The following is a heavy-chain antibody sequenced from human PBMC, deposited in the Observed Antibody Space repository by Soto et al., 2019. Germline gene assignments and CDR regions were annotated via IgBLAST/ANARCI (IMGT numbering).Heavy chain of an antibody. CDR3: AKDFDEAGNRGASEM. J-gene: IGHJ3*02. V-gene: IGHV3-9*01. Sequence: SRRLSCAASGLTFDDYAMHWVRQDPGKGLEWVSGISFNSGIIGYADSVKGRFTISRDNAKNSLYLQMNSLRAEDTALYYCAKDFDEAGNRGASEMWGQGTMV. CDR1: GLTFDDYA. CDR2: ISFNSGII. D-gene: IGHD6-13*01.